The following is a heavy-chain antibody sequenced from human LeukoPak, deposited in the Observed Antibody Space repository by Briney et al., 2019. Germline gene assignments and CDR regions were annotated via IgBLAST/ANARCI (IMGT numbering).Heavy chain of an antibody. Sequence: PSETLSLTCTVSGGSISSYYWSWIRQPPGKGLEWIGYITYSGTTHYNPSLKSRLGISRDTSKNQFSLKLTSVTAADTAIYYCATYKEGGINWFDPWGQGILVTVSS. V-gene: IGHV4-59*06. CDR2: ITYSGTT. CDR3: ATYKEGGINWFDP. D-gene: IGHD1-20*01. CDR1: GGSISSYY. J-gene: IGHJ5*02.